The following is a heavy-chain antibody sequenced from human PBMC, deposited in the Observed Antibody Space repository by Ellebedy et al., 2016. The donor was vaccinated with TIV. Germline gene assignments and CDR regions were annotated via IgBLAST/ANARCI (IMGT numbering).Heavy chain of an antibody. CDR2: IYYSGST. D-gene: IGHD3-10*01. J-gene: IGHJ6*03. CDR1: GGSISSGGYY. Sequence: SETLSLXCTVSGGSISSGGYYWSWIRQHPGKGLEWIGYIYYSGSTYYNPSLKSRVTISVDTSKNQFSLKLSSVTAADTAVYYCARDRAIGSYMDVWGKGTTVTVSS. V-gene: IGHV4-31*03. CDR3: ARDRAIGSYMDV.